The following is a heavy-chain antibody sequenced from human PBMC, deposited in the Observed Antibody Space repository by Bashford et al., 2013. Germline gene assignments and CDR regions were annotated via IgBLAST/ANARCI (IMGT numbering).Heavy chain of an antibody. D-gene: IGHD6-6*01. CDR1: GFTFTSSA. V-gene: IGHV1-58*02. Sequence: SVKVSCKASGFTFTSSAMQWVRQARGQRLEWIGWIVVGSGNTNYAQKFQERVTITRDMSTSTAYMELSSLRSEDTAVYYCAASIAGRTRFDYWGQGTLVTVSS. CDR3: AASIAGRTRFDY. J-gene: IGHJ4*02. CDR2: IVVGSGNT.